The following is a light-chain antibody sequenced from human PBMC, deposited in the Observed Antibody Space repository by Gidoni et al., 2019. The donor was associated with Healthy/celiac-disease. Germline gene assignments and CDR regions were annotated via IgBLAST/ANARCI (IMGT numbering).Light chain of an antibody. Sequence: QSALTQPASVSGSPGTSITISCAGTSSDVGGYNYVSWYQQHPGKAPKLMINDVSNRPAGVSNRFAGSKSGNTASLTISGLQAEDEADYYCSSYTSSSTYVFGTGTKVTVL. CDR1: SSDVGGYNY. J-gene: IGLJ1*01. V-gene: IGLV2-14*01. CDR3: SSYTSSSTYV. CDR2: DVS.